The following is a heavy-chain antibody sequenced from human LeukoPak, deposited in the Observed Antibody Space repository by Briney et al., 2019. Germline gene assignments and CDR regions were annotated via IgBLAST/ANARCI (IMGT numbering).Heavy chain of an antibody. CDR2: IKQDGSEK. Sequence: GGSLRLSCAASGFTFSSYWMSWVRQVPGEGLEWVANIKQDGSEKYYVDSVKGRFTISRDNAKNSLFLQMNSLRAEDTAVYYCAGDVGDSNSHGTTATRPFQYWGQGTLVAVSS. J-gene: IGHJ1*01. CDR3: AGDVGDSNSHGTTATRPFQY. CDR1: GFTFSSYW. V-gene: IGHV3-7*01. D-gene: IGHD2-21*01.